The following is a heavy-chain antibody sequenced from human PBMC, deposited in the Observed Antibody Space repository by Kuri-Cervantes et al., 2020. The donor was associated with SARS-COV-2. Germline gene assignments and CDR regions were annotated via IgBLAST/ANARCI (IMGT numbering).Heavy chain of an antibody. CDR1: GFTFSSYG. CDR2: TSFDGTKK. J-gene: IGHJ5*02. CDR3: ARGHISSRGDWFDP. V-gene: IGHV3-30*19. D-gene: IGHD2-2*01. Sequence: GGSLRLSCAASGFTFSSYGMHWVRQAPGKGLEWVAQTSFDGTKKYYAESVKGRFIISRDNSVSTVYLQMNSLRAEDTAMYYCARGHISSRGDWFDPWGQGTLVTVSS.